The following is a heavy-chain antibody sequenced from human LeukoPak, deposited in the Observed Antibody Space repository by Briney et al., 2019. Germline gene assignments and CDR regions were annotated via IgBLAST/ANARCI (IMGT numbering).Heavy chain of an antibody. D-gene: IGHD3-22*01. CDR3: ARVGDYYDSSGYYCADVATYFDY. Sequence: SETLSLTCAVSGGSISSYYWSWIRQPPGKGLEWIGYIYYSGSTNYNPSLKSRVTISVDTSKNQFSLKLSSVTAADTAVYYCARVGDYYDSSGYYCADVATYFDYWGQGTLVTVSS. CDR2: IYYSGST. V-gene: IGHV4-59*01. CDR1: GGSISSYY. J-gene: IGHJ4*02.